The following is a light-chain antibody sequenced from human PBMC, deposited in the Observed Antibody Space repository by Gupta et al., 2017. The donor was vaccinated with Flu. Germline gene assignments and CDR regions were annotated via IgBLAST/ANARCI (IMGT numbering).Light chain of an antibody. CDR3: QQYNSYRMWWT. V-gene: IGKV1-5*03. CDR1: QTINDW. CDR2: KAS. Sequence: DIQMTQSPSTLSASVGDRITITCRASQTINDWLAWYQQKPGKVPKLLIYKASNLESGVPSRFSGSVSGTEFTLTISSLQPDDFATYYCQQYNSYRMWWTFGQGTKVEIK. J-gene: IGKJ1*01.